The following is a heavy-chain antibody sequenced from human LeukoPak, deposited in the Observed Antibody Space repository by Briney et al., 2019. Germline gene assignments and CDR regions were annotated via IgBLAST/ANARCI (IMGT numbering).Heavy chain of an antibody. CDR2: ISYDGSNK. D-gene: IGHD3-3*01. J-gene: IGHJ6*03. Sequence: PGRSLRLSCAASGFTFSSYAMHWVRQAPGKGLEWVAVISYDGSNKYYADSVKGRFTISRDNSKNTLYLQMNSLRAEDTAVYYCARDKVSLVFGYYYYHMDVWGKGTTVTVSS. CDR1: GFTFSSYA. CDR3: ARDKVSLVFGYYYYHMDV. V-gene: IGHV3-30*01.